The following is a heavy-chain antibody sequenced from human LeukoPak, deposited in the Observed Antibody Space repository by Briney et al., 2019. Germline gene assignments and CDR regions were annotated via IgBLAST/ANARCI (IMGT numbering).Heavy chain of an antibody. CDR2: IYTSGST. CDR1: GGSISSSGYY. V-gene: IGHV4-61*02. Sequence: PSQTLSLTCTVSGGSISSSGYYWSWIRQPPGKGLEWIGRIYTSGSTNYNPSLKSRVTISVDTSKNQFSLRLSSVTAADTAVYYCARAPISMTTVNWGYCFDYWGQGTLVTVSS. D-gene: IGHD4-17*01. CDR3: ARAPISMTTVNWGYCFDY. J-gene: IGHJ4*02.